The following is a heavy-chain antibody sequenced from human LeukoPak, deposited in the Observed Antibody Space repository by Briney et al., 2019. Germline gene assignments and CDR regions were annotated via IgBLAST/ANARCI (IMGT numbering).Heavy chain of an antibody. Sequence: PSETLSLTCAVYGGSFSGYYWSWIRQPPGKGLEWIGEINHSGSTNYNPSLRSRVTISVDTSKNQFSLKLSSVTAADTAVYYCARDMDYGDYKIQFFDYWGQGTLVTVSS. CDR1: GGSFSGYY. V-gene: IGHV4-34*01. CDR2: INHSGST. CDR3: ARDMDYGDYKIQFFDY. J-gene: IGHJ4*02. D-gene: IGHD4-17*01.